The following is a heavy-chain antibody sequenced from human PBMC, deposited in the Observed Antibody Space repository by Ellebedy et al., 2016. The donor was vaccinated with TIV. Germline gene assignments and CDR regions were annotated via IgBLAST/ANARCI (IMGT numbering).Heavy chain of an antibody. CDR1: GASTNSYK. D-gene: IGHD1-1*01. CDR3: AREAAYKHDTTASFYYYMDV. Sequence: SETLSLTXAVSGASTNSYKWSWIRQSAGKGLEWIGNIYDNGVTDYNPSLRSRVTMSVDKWKSQVSLKMTFVTVADTALYFCAREAAYKHDTTASFYYYMDVWGKGTTVTVSS. V-gene: IGHV4-4*07. CDR2: IYDNGVT. J-gene: IGHJ6*03.